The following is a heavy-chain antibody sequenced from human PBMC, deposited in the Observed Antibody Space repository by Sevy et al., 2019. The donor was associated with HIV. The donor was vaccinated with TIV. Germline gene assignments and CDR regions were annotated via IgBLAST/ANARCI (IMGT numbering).Heavy chain of an antibody. CDR2: IYSDGRT. CDR3: ARKYDSSGYFDY. D-gene: IGHD3-22*01. V-gene: IGHV3-66*01. J-gene: IGHJ4*02. CDR1: ALSVSDNY. Sequence: GGSLRLSCAASALSVSDNYMNWVRQAPGKGLELVSVIYSDGRTYYADSVKGRFTISRDDSKNSLYLQLNSLRAEDTAIYYCARKYDSSGYFDYWGQGTLVTVSS.